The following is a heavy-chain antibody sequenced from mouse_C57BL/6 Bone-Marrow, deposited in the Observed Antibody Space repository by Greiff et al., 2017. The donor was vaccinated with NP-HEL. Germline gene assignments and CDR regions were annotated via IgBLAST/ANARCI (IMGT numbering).Heavy chain of an antibody. CDR1: GFTFSSSG. V-gene: IGHV5-6*01. J-gene: IGHJ3*01. CDR2: ISSGGSYT. CDR3: SRSWGAY. Sequence: EVQLVESGGDLVKPGGSLKLSCAASGFTFSSSGMSWVRQTPDKRLEWVATISSGGSYTYYPDSVKGRFTISRDNAKNTLYLQMSSLKSEETAMYYCSRSWGAYWGQGTLVTVSA.